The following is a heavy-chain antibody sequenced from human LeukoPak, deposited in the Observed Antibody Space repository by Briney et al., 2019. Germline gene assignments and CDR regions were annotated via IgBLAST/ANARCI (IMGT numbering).Heavy chain of an antibody. J-gene: IGHJ4*02. Sequence: ASVKVSCKASGYTFTSYFMHWVRPAPGQGVDWMGIINPSGGSTSYAQKFQGRVTMTRDTSTSTVYMELSSLRSEDTAVYYCARDSADYGDYDYWGQGTLVTVSS. CDR1: GYTFTSYF. CDR3: ARDSADYGDYDY. CDR2: INPSGGST. D-gene: IGHD4-17*01. V-gene: IGHV1-46*01.